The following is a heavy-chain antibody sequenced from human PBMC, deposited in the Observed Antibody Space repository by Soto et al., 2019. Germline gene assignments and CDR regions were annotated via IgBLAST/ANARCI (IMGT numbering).Heavy chain of an antibody. V-gene: IGHV4-34*01. CDR1: GGSFSGYY. J-gene: IGHJ5*02. Sequence: QVQLQQWGAGLLKPSETLSLTCAVYGGSFSGYYWSWIRQPPGKGLEWIGEMNHSGITNYNPSLKSQVTRSVDTSKNQFSLKLSAVTAADTAVYYCARAWFDPWGQGTLVTVSS. CDR2: MNHSGIT. CDR3: ARAWFDP.